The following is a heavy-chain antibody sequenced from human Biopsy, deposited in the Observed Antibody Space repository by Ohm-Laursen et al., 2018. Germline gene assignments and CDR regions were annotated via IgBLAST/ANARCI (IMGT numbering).Heavy chain of an antibody. CDR3: ARTPRDSFWSGSYKRGLWFDP. CDR2: VYNGGIT. V-gene: IGHV4-59*01. J-gene: IGHJ5*02. D-gene: IGHD3-3*01. Sequence: TLSLTCSVSGGSIISYYWTWIRQPPGKGLEWIGHVYNGGITNYNPSLKSRVTITKDTSKNQFSLQVNSVTTADTAVYYCARTPRDSFWSGSYKRGLWFDPWGQGTLVIVSS. CDR1: GGSIISYY.